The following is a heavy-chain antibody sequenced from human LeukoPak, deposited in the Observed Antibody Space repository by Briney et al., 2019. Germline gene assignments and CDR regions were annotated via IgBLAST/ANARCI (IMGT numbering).Heavy chain of an antibody. Sequence: SGTLSLTCAVYGGSFSGYYWSWIRQPPGKGLEWIGEINHSGSTNYNPSLKSRVTISVDTSKNQFSLKLSSVTAADTAVYYCARREASGWYLISSDAFDIWGQGTMVTVSS. CDR2: INHSGST. D-gene: IGHD6-19*01. V-gene: IGHV4-34*01. J-gene: IGHJ3*02. CDR3: ARREASGWYLISSDAFDI. CDR1: GGSFSGYY.